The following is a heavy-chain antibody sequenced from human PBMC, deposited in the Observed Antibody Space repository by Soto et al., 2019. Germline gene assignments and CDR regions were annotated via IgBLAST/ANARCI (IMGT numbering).Heavy chain of an antibody. D-gene: IGHD2-15*01. CDR2: TYYRSRWYN. V-gene: IGHV6-1*01. J-gene: IGHJ6*02. CDR1: GNSVPSNSVA. CDR3: ARSEEDSDYYYYGMDV. Sequence: PSQTLSLTCVISGNSVPSNSVAWNWVRQSPSRGLEWLGRTYYRSRWYNDYAVSVRSRIAINPDTSKNHFSLQLNSVTPDDTAVYYCARSEEDSDYYYYGMDVWGQGTTVTAP.